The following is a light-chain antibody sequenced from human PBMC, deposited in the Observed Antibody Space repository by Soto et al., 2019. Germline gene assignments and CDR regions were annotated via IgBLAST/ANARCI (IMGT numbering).Light chain of an antibody. CDR2: SNN. J-gene: IGLJ3*02. Sequence: QSVLTQSPPASGTPGQRVTISCSGSSSNIGSNTVNWYQQLPGTAPKLLIYSNNQRPSGVPDRFSGSKSGTSASLAISGLQSEDEADYYCAAWDDSLNGWVFGGGTKLTVL. V-gene: IGLV1-44*01. CDR1: SSNIGSNT. CDR3: AAWDDSLNGWV.